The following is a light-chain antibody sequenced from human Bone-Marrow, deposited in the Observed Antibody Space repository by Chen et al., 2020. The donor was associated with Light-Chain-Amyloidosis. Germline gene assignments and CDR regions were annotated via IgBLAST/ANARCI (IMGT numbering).Light chain of an antibody. CDR3: QQSYSTPT. V-gene: IGKV1-39*01. J-gene: IGKJ4*01. CDR1: QSITKF. Sequence: DIQMTQPPSSLSPSVGDRVTITCRDSQSITKFLNWYQQKPGKGPKLLIYTASSLQSGVPSRFSGSGSGTDFSLTISSVQPEELATYYCQQSYSTPTFGGGTKLEIK. CDR2: TAS.